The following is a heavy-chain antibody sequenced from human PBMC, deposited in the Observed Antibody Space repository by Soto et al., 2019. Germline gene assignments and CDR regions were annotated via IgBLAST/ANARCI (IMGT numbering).Heavy chain of an antibody. Sequence: GGSLRLSCTASGFTFNTYWMSWVRQAPGKGLEWVANIKEDGRETNYVDSVKGRFTISRDNAKNSLYLQMHSLRAEDTAVYYCARRGDEFDSWGQGTLVTVSS. CDR3: ARRGDEFDS. J-gene: IGHJ4*02. D-gene: IGHD4-17*01. V-gene: IGHV3-7*01. CDR2: IKEDGRET. CDR1: GFTFNTYW.